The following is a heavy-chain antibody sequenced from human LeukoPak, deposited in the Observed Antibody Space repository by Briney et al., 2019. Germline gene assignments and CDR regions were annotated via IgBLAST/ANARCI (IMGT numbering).Heavy chain of an antibody. D-gene: IGHD1-20*01. V-gene: IGHV3-30*02. J-gene: IGHJ3*02. Sequence: TGGSLRLSCTASGFNFNTYAMHWLRQAPGKGLAWVAFIQYDGNAKHYADSVTGRFTIRIDISANTLYLQMNSLRADDTAVYYCTKVARYNWNDVGIFDAFDIWGQGTMVTVSS. CDR2: IQYDGNAK. CDR1: GFNFNTYA. CDR3: TKVARYNWNDVGIFDAFDI.